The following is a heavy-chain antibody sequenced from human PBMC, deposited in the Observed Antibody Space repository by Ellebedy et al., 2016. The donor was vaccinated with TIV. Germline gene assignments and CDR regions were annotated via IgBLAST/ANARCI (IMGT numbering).Heavy chain of an antibody. CDR2: ISGSNGNT. CDR1: GYSFSSYT. J-gene: IGHJ4*02. D-gene: IGHD3-22*01. V-gene: IGHV1-18*01. Sequence: ASVKVSCXGSGYSFSSYTIGWVRQAPGQGLEWMGWISGSNGNTKYAQKFQGRVTMTTDTSTNTAYMELRSLRSDDTVVYYCAREGAYDSGGYYELFDYWGQGTLVTVSS. CDR3: AREGAYDSGGYYELFDY.